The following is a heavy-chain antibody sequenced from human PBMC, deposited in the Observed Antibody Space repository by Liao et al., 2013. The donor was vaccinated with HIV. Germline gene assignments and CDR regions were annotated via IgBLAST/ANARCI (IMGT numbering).Heavy chain of an antibody. Sequence: QVQLQQWGAGLLKPSETLSLTCAVYGGSFSGYYWSWIRQPPGKGLEWIGEINHSGGTNYSPSLKSRVTISVDTSKNQFSLKLSSVTAADTAVYYCARGTSVDYWGQGTLVTVSS. V-gene: IGHV4-34*01. CDR2: INHSGGT. CDR1: GGSFSGYY. CDR3: ARGTSVDY. J-gene: IGHJ4*02.